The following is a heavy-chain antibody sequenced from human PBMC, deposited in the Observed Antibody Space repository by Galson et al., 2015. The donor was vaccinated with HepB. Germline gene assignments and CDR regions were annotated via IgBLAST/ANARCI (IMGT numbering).Heavy chain of an antibody. J-gene: IGHJ3*02. CDR3: ARDYCGGDCYSDVDAFDI. CDR1: GFTFSSYS. V-gene: IGHV3-48*02. Sequence: SLRLSCAASGFTFSSYSMNWVRQAPGKGLEWVSYISSSSSTIYYADSVKGRFTISRDNVKSSLYLQMNSLRDEDTAVYYCARDYCGGDCYSDVDAFDIWGQGTMVTVSS. D-gene: IGHD2-21*02. CDR2: ISSSSSTI.